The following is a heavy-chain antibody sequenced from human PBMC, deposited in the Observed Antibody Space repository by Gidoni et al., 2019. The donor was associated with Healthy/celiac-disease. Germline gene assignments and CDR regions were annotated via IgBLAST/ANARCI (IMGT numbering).Heavy chain of an antibody. CDR3: GKDQSRGSYPYYFDY. D-gene: IGHD1-26*01. CDR1: GFTFSSYA. J-gene: IGHJ4*02. CDR2: ISGSGGST. V-gene: IGHV3-23*01. Sequence: EVQLLDSGGGLVQPGGSLRLSCAASGFTFSSYAMSWVRQAPGQGLEWVSAISGSGGSTYYAEDVKGRFTISRDNSKKTLYLKRNSLRAEDTAVYYRGKDQSRGSYPYYFDYWGQGTLVTVSS.